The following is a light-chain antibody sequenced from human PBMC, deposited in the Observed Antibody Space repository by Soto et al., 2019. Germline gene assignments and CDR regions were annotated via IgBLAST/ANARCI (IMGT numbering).Light chain of an antibody. CDR1: QSVSTN. J-gene: IGKJ2*01. CDR2: GAS. CDR3: QQYNNWRYT. Sequence: EIVMTQSPATLSVSPGERATLSCRASQSVSTNLAWYQQKPGQAPLLLIYGASTRATGIPARFSGSGSGTEFTLTISSLQSEDFAVYYCQQYNNWRYTFGQGTKLEIK. V-gene: IGKV3-15*01.